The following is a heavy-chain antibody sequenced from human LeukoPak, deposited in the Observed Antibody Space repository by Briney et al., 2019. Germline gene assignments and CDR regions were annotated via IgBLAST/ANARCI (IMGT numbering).Heavy chain of an antibody. CDR1: GFTFSSYS. CDR3: ARGDCSGGSCYLSLTTIDY. D-gene: IGHD2-15*01. CDR2: ISTSSNTI. J-gene: IGHJ4*02. V-gene: IGHV3-48*01. Sequence: GGSLRLSCAASGFTFSSYSMNWVRQAPGKGLEWVSYISTSSNTIYYADSVKGRFTISRDNAKNSLYLQMNSLRAEDTAVYYCARGDCSGGSCYLSLTTIDYWSQGTLVTVSS.